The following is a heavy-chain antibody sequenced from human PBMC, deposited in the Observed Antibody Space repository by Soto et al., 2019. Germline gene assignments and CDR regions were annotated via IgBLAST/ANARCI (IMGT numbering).Heavy chain of an antibody. CDR3: AGEFRNCVGDCGHSAFDM. V-gene: IGHV3-33*01. CDR1: GFIFSDYI. Sequence: QVHLVDSGGGVVQPGGSLRLSCAGSGFIFSDYIMHWVRQAPGKGLEWVALIWSDGSSIHYADSVRGRFTISRDNSKNTLYLQMSSLRVEDTALYYCAGEFRNCVGDCGHSAFDMWGQGTMVAVSS. CDR2: IWSDGSSI. J-gene: IGHJ3*02. D-gene: IGHD2-21*02.